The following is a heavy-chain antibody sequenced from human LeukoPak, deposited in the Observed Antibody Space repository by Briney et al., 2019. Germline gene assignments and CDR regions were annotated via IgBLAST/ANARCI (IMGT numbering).Heavy chain of an antibody. D-gene: IGHD3-3*01. V-gene: IGHV3-33*01. CDR2: IWYDGSNK. Sequence: GGSLRLSCAASGFTFSSYGMHWVRQAPGKGLEWVAVIWYDGSNKYYADSVKGRFTISRDNSKNTLYLQMYSLRAEDTAVYYCARDRRFLEWLSPSGEIFDYWGQGTLVTVSS. J-gene: IGHJ4*02. CDR1: GFTFSSYG. CDR3: ARDRRFLEWLSPSGEIFDY.